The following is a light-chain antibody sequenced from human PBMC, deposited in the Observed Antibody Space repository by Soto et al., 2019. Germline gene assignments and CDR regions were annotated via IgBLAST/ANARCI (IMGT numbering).Light chain of an antibody. CDR3: KQNYATQVT. Sequence: DIQMTQSPSSLSSSVGYRFPITCLASQRISNYLNWYQQKPVEDPKLLIYAESSLQSWATSRFSGSGSGTDFTLTISSLQPEDFATYYCKQNYATQVTFGQGTRVEIK. CDR2: AES. J-gene: IGKJ5*01. CDR1: QRISNY. V-gene: IGKV1-39*01.